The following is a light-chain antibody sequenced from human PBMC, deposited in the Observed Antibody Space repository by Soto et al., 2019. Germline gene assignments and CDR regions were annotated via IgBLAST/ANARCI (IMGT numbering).Light chain of an antibody. Sequence: DIQLTQPPSFLSASVGDRVTITCRASQGINNYLAWYQQKPGKAPKLLIYAASTLQSGVPPRFSGSGSGTEFTLTVSSLQPEDFATYYCQQLNSYPFITFDQGTRLEIK. J-gene: IGKJ5*01. CDR1: QGINNY. V-gene: IGKV1-9*01. CDR2: AAS. CDR3: QQLNSYPFIT.